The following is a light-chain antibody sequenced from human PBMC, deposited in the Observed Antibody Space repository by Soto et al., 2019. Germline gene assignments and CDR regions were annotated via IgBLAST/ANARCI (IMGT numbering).Light chain of an antibody. J-gene: IGKJ1*01. CDR2: AAS. CDR3: QDYGSSRT. Sequence: EIVLTQSPGTLSLSPGERATLSCRASQSVRSTDLAWYQQRPGQAPRLLIYAASGRATGIPDRFSGSGSETDFTLTISRLEPADFAVYYCQDYGSSRTFGQGTKVEIK. CDR1: QSVRSTD. V-gene: IGKV3-20*01.